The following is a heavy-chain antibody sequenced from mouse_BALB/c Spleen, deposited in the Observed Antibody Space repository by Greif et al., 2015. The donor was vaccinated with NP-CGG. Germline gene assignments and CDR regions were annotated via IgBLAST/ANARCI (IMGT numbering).Heavy chain of an antibody. D-gene: IGHD1-1*01. J-gene: IGHJ2*01. CDR2: ISSGGSYT. CDR3: TRDDGYYGSSYNY. CDR1: GFTFSSYT. Sequence: EVKLVESGGGLVKPGGSLKLSCAASGFTFSSYTMSWVRQTPEKRLEWVATISSGGSYTYYPDSVKGRFTISRDNAKNTLYLQMSSLKSEDTAMYYCTRDDGYYGSSYNYWGQGTTLTVSS. V-gene: IGHV5-6-4*01.